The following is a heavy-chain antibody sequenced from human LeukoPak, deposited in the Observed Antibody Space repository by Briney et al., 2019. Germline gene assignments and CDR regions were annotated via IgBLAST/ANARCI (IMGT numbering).Heavy chain of an antibody. J-gene: IGHJ4*02. CDR2: ISSSSSYI. CDR1: GFTFSSYS. D-gene: IGHD3-16*01. CDR3: AKGGSPGGPFGDYFDY. V-gene: IGHV3-21*01. Sequence: GGSLRLSCAASGFTFSSYSMNWVRQAPGKGLEWVSSISSSSSYIYYADSVKGRFTISRDNAKNSLYLQMNSLRAEDTAVYYCAKGGSPGGPFGDYFDYWGQGTLVTVSS.